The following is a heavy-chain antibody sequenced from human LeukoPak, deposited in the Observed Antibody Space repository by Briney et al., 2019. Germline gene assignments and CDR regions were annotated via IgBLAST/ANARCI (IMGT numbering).Heavy chain of an antibody. CDR2: INPSGGST. D-gene: IGHD3-22*01. V-gene: IGHV1-46*01. J-gene: IGHJ5*02. CDR1: GYTFARYY. CDR3: ARGGYYDSSGSFDP. Sequence: ASVKVSCKASGYTFARYYIHWVRQAPGQGLEWRGIINPSGGSTRYAQKFQGRVTMTRDTSTSTVYMELSSLRSDDTAVYYCARGGYYDSSGSFDPWGQGTLVTVSS.